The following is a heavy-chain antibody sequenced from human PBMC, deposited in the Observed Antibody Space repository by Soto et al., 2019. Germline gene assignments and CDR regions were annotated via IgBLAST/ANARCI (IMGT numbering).Heavy chain of an antibody. CDR2: ISPNSGAT. CDR1: GYSFTSFG. Sequence: QVQLVQSEGEVKQPGASVKLSCKASGYSFTSFGISWVRQAPGQGLEWMGWISPNSGATRYAQNLQGRVTMTTETSTTTAYLELRSLTSDDTALYYGVREMWTNYGPQNFFDFWGLGALVTVSS. CDR3: VREMWTNYGPQNFFDF. V-gene: IGHV1-18*01. J-gene: IGHJ4*02. D-gene: IGHD4-17*01.